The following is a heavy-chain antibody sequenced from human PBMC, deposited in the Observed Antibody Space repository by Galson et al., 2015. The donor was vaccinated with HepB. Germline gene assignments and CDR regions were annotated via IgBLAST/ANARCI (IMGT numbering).Heavy chain of an antibody. J-gene: IGHJ4*02. Sequence: SWTRQPPGKGLEWIGYIYYSGSTNYNPSLKSRVTISVDTSKNQFSLKLSSVTAADTAVYYCARGSSSGYYPLYQQHLFDYWGQGTLVTVSS. D-gene: IGHD3-22*01. V-gene: IGHV4-59*01. CDR3: ARGSSSGYYPLYQQHLFDY. CDR2: IYYSGST.